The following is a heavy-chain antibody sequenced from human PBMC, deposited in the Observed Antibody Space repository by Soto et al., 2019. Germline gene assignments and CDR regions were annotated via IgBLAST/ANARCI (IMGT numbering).Heavy chain of an antibody. CDR3: AVSRGITGTTRVQPFLKRSYGMDV. Sequence: ASVKVSCKASGYTFTRYGISWVRQAPGQGLEWMGWISAYHGNTNYAQKLQCRVTMTTDTSTSTAYMELRSLRSDDTAVYYCAVSRGITGTTRVQPFLKRSYGMDVWGQGTTVTVSS. CDR1: GYTFTRYG. CDR2: ISAYHGNT. V-gene: IGHV1-18*04. J-gene: IGHJ6*02. D-gene: IGHD1-7*01.